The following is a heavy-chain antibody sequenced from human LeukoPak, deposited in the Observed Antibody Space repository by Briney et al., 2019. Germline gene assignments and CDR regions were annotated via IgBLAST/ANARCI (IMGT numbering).Heavy chain of an antibody. V-gene: IGHV3-48*03. Sequence: GGSLRLSCAASGFTFSSYEMNWVRQAPGKGLEWVSYISSSGSTIYYADSVKGRFTISRDNAKNSLYLQMNSLRAEDTAVYYCATPKTTVVTRGRSYWGQGTLVTVSS. CDR1: GFTFSSYE. J-gene: IGHJ4*02. CDR3: ATPKTTVVTRGRSY. CDR2: ISSSGSTI. D-gene: IGHD4-23*01.